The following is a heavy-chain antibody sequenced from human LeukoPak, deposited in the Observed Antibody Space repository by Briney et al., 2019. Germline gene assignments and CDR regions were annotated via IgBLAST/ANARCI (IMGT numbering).Heavy chain of an antibody. V-gene: IGHV1-2*02. CDR1: GYTFTGYH. J-gene: IGHJ3*02. CDR3: ARSRGFYCSGGSCYSDAFDI. D-gene: IGHD2-15*01. CDR2: INPKSGVT. Sequence: ASVKVSCKASGYTFTGYHMHWVRQAPGQGLEGMGWINPKSGVTNYAQKFQGRVTMTRDTSISTAYMELSRVKSDDTALYYCARSRGFYCSGGSCYSDAFDIWGQGTMVTVSS.